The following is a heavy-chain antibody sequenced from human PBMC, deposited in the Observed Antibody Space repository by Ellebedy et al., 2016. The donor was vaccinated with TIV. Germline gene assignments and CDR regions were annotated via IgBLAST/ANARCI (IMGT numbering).Heavy chain of an antibody. CDR1: GLTLSTSS. V-gene: IGHV3-48*04. CDR2: ISASGATI. J-gene: IGHJ4*02. CDR3: AREGWGETVRGY. Sequence: PGGSLRLSCAASGLTLSTSSMNWVRQSPGKGLEWLSYISASGATIYYADAGKGRFTISRDNARDLLYLQMSSLRAEDTAIYYCAREGWGETVRGYWGQGTQVTVSS. D-gene: IGHD3-10*01.